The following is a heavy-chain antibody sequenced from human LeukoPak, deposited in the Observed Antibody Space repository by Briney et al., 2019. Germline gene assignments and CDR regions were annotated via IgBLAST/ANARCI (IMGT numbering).Heavy chain of an antibody. Sequence: GASVNVTRMASGYTFTSYGLSWVRPAPGQGLEWMGWISAYSGNTNYAQKYQGRVTMTTDTSTSTAYLELRSLRSDDTAVYYCARALDLHEAPDWGQTTVHSVSS. J-gene: IGHJ4*02. CDR2: ISAYSGNT. V-gene: IGHV1-18*01. CDR1: GYTFTSYG. CDR3: ARALDLHEAPD.